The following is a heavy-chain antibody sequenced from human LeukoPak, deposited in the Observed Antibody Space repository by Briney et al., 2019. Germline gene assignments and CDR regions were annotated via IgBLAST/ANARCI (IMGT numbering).Heavy chain of an antibody. Sequence: GSLRLSCAASGFTFSDYSMNWVRQAPGKGLEWISYIGIDSGNTNYADSVKGRFTISGDKAKDSLYLQMNSLRVEDTAVYYCARDYKYAFDNWGQGTLVTVSS. CDR3: ARDYKYAFDN. J-gene: IGHJ4*02. CDR1: GFTFSDYS. CDR2: IGIDSGNT. D-gene: IGHD5-24*01. V-gene: IGHV3-48*01.